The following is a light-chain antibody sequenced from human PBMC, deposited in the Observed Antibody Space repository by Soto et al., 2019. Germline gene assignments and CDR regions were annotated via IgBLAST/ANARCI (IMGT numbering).Light chain of an antibody. CDR3: QHYNSYSEA. J-gene: IGKJ1*01. CDR1: QSVSNF. Sequence: ESELTKLPATLSLSPGDTATLSCRASQSVSNFLGWYQQKPGQAPRLLIYDASNRAAGIPARFSGSGSGTDFTLTISSLQPDDFATYYCQHYNSYSEAFGQGTKVDNK. V-gene: IGKV3-11*01. CDR2: DAS.